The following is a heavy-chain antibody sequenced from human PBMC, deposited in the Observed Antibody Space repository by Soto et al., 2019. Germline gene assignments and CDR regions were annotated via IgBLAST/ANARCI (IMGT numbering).Heavy chain of an antibody. J-gene: IGHJ5*02. CDR3: ATIFGARSGDYWFDP. CDR1: GYSLTELS. D-gene: IGHD3-3*01. V-gene: IGHV1-24*01. CDR2: FDPEDGET. Sequence: ASEKVSCKVSGYSLTELSMQWVRQAPGKGLEGMGGFDPEDGETNNAQMFQGRVTMTEDTSTDTAYVELSSLSTHDTAVYYYATIFGARSGDYWFDPWGQGTLVTVSS.